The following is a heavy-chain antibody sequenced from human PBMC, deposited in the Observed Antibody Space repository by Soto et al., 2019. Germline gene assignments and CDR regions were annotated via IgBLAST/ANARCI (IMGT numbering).Heavy chain of an antibody. D-gene: IGHD2-21*02. V-gene: IGHV1-69*13. J-gene: IGHJ4*02. CDR1: GGTFSSYA. CDR2: IIPIFGTA. Sequence: ASVKVSCKASGGTFSSYAISWVRQAPGQGLEWMGGIIPIFGTANYAQKFQGRVTITADESTSTAYMELSSLRSEDMAVYYCARGEGIYCGGDCYSVAQTFDYWGQGTLVTVSS. CDR3: ARGEGIYCGGDCYSVAQTFDY.